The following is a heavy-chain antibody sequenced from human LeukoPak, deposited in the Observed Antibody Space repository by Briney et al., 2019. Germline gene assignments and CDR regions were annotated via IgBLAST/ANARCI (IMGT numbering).Heavy chain of an antibody. CDR3: AKDVDDSGGYLDY. D-gene: IGHD3-22*01. CDR1: GFTFDDYA. J-gene: IGHJ4*02. Sequence: GGSLRLSCAASGFTFDDYAMHWVRQAPAKGLEWVSLVSGDDSTYYADSVKGRFTISRDSRKSSLYLHMNSLRTEDTALYYCAKDVDDSGGYLDYWGQGTLVTVSS. CDR2: VSGDDST. V-gene: IGHV3-43*02.